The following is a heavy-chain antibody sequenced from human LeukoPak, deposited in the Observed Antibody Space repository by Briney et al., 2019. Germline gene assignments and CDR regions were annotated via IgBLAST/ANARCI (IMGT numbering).Heavy chain of an antibody. CDR3: ARDRDVDDFDY. J-gene: IGHJ4*01. D-gene: IGHD2-15*01. CDR1: GDTFSTYA. V-gene: IGHV1-69*06. Sequence: GSSVKVSCKASGDTFSTYAIRWVRQAPGQGLEWMGGIIPMFGTPNYAQKFQGRVTITANKSTSTAYMELRSLRSEDTAVYYCARDRDVDDFDYWGRGTLVIVSS. CDR2: IIPMFGTP.